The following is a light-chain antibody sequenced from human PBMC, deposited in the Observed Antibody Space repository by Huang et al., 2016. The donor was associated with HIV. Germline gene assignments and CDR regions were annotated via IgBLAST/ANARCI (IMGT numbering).Light chain of an antibody. CDR2: GAS. CDR1: QSVGSN. J-gene: IGKJ2*01. V-gene: IGKV3D-15*01. CDR3: QQYNDWPPDPT. Sequence: ERVLTQSPATLSASPGETVTLACRASQSVGSNLAWLQQKPGQAPRLLIYGASSRATVIPVRFSGSGSGTEFTLTISGLQSEDFAFYYCQQYNDWPPDPTFGQGTKLDTK.